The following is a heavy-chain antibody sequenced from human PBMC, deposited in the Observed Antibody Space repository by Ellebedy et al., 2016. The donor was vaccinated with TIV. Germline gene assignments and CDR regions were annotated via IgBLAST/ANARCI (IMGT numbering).Heavy chain of an antibody. Sequence: GESLKISCAASGFTFSSYAMSWVRQAPGKGLEWVSAISGSGGSTYYADSVKGRFTISRDNSKNTLYLQMNSLRAEDTAVYYCASRILEMATPRAYYYYYYGMDVWGQGTTVTVSS. CDR2: ISGSGGST. V-gene: IGHV3-23*01. D-gene: IGHD5-24*01. J-gene: IGHJ6*02. CDR1: GFTFSSYA. CDR3: ASRILEMATPRAYYYYYYGMDV.